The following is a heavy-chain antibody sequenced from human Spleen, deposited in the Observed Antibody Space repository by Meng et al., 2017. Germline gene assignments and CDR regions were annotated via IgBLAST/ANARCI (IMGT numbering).Heavy chain of an antibody. CDR2: INAGNGNT. D-gene: IGHD6-19*01. Sequence: ASVKVSCKASGYTFTNYAMHWVRQAPGQRLEWMGWINAGNGNTKYSQKFQGRVTLTRDTSASAAYMELSSLRSEDTAVYYCARELLSGGWFFDNWGQGTRVTVSS. CDR1: GYTFTNYA. CDR3: ARELLSGGWFFDN. V-gene: IGHV1-3*01. J-gene: IGHJ4*02.